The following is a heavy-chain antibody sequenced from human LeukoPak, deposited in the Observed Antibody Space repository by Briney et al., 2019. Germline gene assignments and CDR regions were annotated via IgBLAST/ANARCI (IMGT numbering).Heavy chain of an antibody. J-gene: IGHJ4*02. CDR1: GYTFTSYA. V-gene: IGHV1-3*01. CDR2: INAGNGNT. D-gene: IGHD6-13*01. CDR3: ARTAAAAGTVYYFDF. Sequence: ASVKVSCKASGYTFTSYAMHWVRQAPGQRLEWMGWINAGNGNTKYSQKFQGRVTMTTDTSTSTAYMAPRSLSSDDTAVYYCARTAAAAGTVYYFDFWGQGTLVTVSS.